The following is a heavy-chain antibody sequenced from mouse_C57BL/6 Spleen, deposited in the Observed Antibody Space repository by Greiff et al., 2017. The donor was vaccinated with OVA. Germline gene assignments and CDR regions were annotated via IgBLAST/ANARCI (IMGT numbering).Heavy chain of an antibody. V-gene: IGHV5-4*01. CDR3: ARDRTYNSNYEAMDY. D-gene: IGHD2-5*01. CDR1: GFTFSSYA. CDR2: ISDGGSYT. Sequence: EVQRVESGGGLVKPGGSLKLSCAASGFTFSSYAMSWVRQTPEKRLEWVATISDGGSYTYYPDNVKGRFTISRDNAKNNLYLQMSHLKSEDTAMYYCARDRTYNSNYEAMDYWGQGTSVTVSS. J-gene: IGHJ4*01.